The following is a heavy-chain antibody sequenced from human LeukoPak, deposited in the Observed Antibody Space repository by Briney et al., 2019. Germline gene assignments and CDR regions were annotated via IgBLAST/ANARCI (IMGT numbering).Heavy chain of an antibody. V-gene: IGHV4-59*01. D-gene: IGHD1-26*01. CDR2: IYYSGST. Sequence: SETLSLTCTVSGGSISSYYWSWIRQPPGKGLEWIGYIYYSGSTYYNPSLKSRVTISVDTSKNQFSLKLSSVTAADTAVYYCARDHYSGSYFDYWGQGTLVTVSS. CDR3: ARDHYSGSYFDY. CDR1: GGSISSYY. J-gene: IGHJ4*02.